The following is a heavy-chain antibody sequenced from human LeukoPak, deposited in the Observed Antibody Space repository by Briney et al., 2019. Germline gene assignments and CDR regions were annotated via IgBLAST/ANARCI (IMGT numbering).Heavy chain of an antibody. Sequence: PGGSLRLSCAASGFTVSSNYMSWVRQAPGKGLEWVSVIYSGGSTYYADSVKGRFTISRDNSKNTLYLQMNSLRAEDTAVYYCAKALLWFGEYPRDFDYWGQGTLVTVSS. D-gene: IGHD3-10*01. CDR2: IYSGGST. V-gene: IGHV3-53*01. CDR1: GFTVSSNY. J-gene: IGHJ4*02. CDR3: AKALLWFGEYPRDFDY.